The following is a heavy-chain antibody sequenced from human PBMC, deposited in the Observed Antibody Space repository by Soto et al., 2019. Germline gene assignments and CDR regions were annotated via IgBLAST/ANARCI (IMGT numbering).Heavy chain of an antibody. D-gene: IGHD6-19*01. CDR3: AREGFSSYGMDV. Sequence: GGSLRLSCAASGFTFSSYEMNWVRQAPGKGLEWVSYISSGGSTIYYADSVKGRFTISRDNAKSSLYLQMNSLRAEDTAAYYCAREGFSSYGMDVWGQGTTVTVSS. V-gene: IGHV3-48*03. CDR2: ISSGGSTI. CDR1: GFTFSSYE. J-gene: IGHJ6*02.